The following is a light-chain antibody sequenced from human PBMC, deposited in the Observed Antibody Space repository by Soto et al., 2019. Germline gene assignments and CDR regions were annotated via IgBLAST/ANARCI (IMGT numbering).Light chain of an antibody. CDR1: QTISHW. V-gene: IGKV1-5*01. Sequence: IQLTHSLSSLSASVRDRVTITSRASQTISHWLAWYQQKPGKAPKLLIFDASSLENGVPSRFSGSGSGTEFTLTITGLQPDDFATYYCQQYNTYSTFGQGTRLEIK. CDR2: DAS. CDR3: QQYNTYST. J-gene: IGKJ5*01.